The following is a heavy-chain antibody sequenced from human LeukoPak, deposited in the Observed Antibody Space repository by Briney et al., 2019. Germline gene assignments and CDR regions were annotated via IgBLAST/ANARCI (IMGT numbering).Heavy chain of an antibody. J-gene: IGHJ6*03. CDR1: GYDFTGFY. CDR3: ARVIPTAIPDDYYYYMDV. V-gene: IGHV1-2*04. CDR2: IHPDSGDT. Sequence: GASVKVSCKASGYDFTGFYMHCVRQAPGQRLEWMGWIHPDSGDTDYAPRFQGWVTMTRDTSISTVYLELSRLTTVDTAVYYCARVIPTAIPDDYYYYMDVWGKGTPVTVSS. D-gene: IGHD2-2*02.